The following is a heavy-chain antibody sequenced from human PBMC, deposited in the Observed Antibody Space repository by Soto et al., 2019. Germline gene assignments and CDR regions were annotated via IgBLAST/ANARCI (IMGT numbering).Heavy chain of an antibody. Sequence: EVQLLESGGGLVQPGGSLGPSFPALGFTFSSIAMTWAGRAPGKGLGWVSAISGSGGSTYNADSVKGRFTISRDNSKNTLYLQMNSLRAEDTAVYYCAKDRAETTPEYFQHWGQGTLVTVSS. V-gene: IGHV3-23*01. J-gene: IGHJ1*01. CDR3: AKDRAETTPEYFQH. CDR1: GFTFSSIA. D-gene: IGHD1-1*01. CDR2: ISGSGGST.